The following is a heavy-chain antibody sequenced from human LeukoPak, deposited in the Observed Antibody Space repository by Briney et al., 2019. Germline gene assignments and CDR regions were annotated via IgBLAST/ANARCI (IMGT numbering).Heavy chain of an antibody. J-gene: IGHJ4*02. Sequence: GGSLRLSCAASGFTFSSYSMNWVRQAPGKGLEWVSSISSSSSYIYYADSVKGRFTISRDNSKNTLYLQMNSLRAEDTAVYYCAKEGEQWLPYFDYWGQGTLVTVSS. V-gene: IGHV3-21*04. D-gene: IGHD6-19*01. CDR2: ISSSSSYI. CDR3: AKEGEQWLPYFDY. CDR1: GFTFSSYS.